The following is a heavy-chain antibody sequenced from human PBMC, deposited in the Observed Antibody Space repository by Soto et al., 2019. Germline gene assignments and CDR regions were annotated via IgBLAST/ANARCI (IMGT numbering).Heavy chain of an antibody. J-gene: IGHJ3*02. D-gene: IGHD3-10*01. CDR2: IRDISNNFAT. V-gene: IGHV3-73*02. CDR1: GFTFSASA. CDR3: LRRRKLHHSSGPSEAFDI. Sequence: EVQVVESGGGLVQPGGSLRLSCAASGFTFSASAVHWVRQPPGKGLEWVARIRDISNNFATAYAASVKGRFTASRDDSQNTAYLQMNSLKTEDTAVYYCLRRRKLHHSSGPSEAFDIWGQGTVVTVSS.